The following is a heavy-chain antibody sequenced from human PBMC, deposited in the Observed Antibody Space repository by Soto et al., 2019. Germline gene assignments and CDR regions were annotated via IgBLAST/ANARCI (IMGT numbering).Heavy chain of an antibody. Sequence: QVQLQESGPGLVKPSETLSLTCTVSGGSISSYYWIWIRQPPGKGLEWIGYIYFSGGTNYNPSLKSRVTISVDTSKNQFSLKLSSVTAADTAVYYCARESRSWYGSIWDYWGQGTLVTVSS. CDR3: ARESRSWYGSIWDY. D-gene: IGHD6-13*01. CDR2: IYFSGGT. CDR1: GGSISSYY. J-gene: IGHJ4*02. V-gene: IGHV4-59*12.